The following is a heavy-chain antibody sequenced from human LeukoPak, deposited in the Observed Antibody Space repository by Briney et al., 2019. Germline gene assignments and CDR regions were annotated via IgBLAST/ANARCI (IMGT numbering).Heavy chain of an antibody. CDR1: GYSFTSYW. CDR2: IYPGDSDT. CDR3: GRRSEYYYDSSGYSALGAFDI. J-gene: IGHJ3*02. V-gene: IGHV5-51*01. D-gene: IGHD3-22*01. Sequence: GESLKISCKGSGYSFTSYWIGWVRQMPGKGLEWMGIIYPGDSDTRYSPSFQGQVSISADKSISTAYLQWSSLKASDTAMYYCGRRSEYYYDSSGYSALGAFDIWGQGTMVSVSS.